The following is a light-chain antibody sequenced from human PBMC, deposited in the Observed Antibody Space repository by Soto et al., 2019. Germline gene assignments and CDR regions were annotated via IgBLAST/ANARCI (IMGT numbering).Light chain of an antibody. CDR3: QQYGSSPPWT. CDR2: GAS. V-gene: IGKV3-20*01. Sequence: IGMTQSPSTLSVSPVEIATLSFSASQSVSSSNLGWYHQKPGQAPRLLIYGASSRATGIPDRFSGSGSGTDFTLTISRLEPEDFAVYYCQQYGSSPPWTFGQGTKVDIK. J-gene: IGKJ1*01. CDR1: QSVSSSN.